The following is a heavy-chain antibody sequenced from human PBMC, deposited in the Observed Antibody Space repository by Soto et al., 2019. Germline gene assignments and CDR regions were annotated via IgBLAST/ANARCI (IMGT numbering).Heavy chain of an antibody. CDR3: ASLGYCSGGSCRDAFDI. V-gene: IGHV4-59*08. CDR1: GCSISSYY. CDR2: IYYSGST. Sequence: PSETLSLTCTFSGCSISSYYWSWIRQPPGKGLEWIGYIYYSGSTNYNPSLKSRVTISVDTSKNQFSLKLSSVTAADTAVYYCASLGYCSGGSCRDAFDIWGQGTMVTVSS. J-gene: IGHJ3*02. D-gene: IGHD2-15*01.